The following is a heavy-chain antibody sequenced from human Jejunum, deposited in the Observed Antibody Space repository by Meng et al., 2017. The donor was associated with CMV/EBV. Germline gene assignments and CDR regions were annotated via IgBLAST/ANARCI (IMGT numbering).Heavy chain of an antibody. CDR2: LIAVFDKT. CDR3: ARGRRNEPLFDY. CDR1: GGSFSTHT. J-gene: IGHJ4*02. V-gene: IGHV1-69*13. D-gene: IGHD1-14*01. Sequence: QVQLVLSGAEVKKPGSSVKVACKTSGGSFSTHTFSWVRQAPGQGLEWMGGLIAVFDKTKAAPRFQDRVTFTADESTSTAYMELSSLTFDDTAVYFCARGRRNEPLFDYWGQGTLVTVSS.